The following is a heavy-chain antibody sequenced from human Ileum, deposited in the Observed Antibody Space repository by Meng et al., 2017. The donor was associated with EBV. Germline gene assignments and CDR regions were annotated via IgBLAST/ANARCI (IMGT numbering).Heavy chain of an antibody. CDR3: SRDLAGPYDD. V-gene: IGHV3-74*01. CDR2: TNEDGGFT. J-gene: IGHJ4*02. CDR1: GFTVRSCW. Sequence: EGRPVGAGVSLVHARASLCLFCATSGFTVRSCWMRWARQVPGKWLVWVSRTNEDGGFTTYAASVRGRFTISRDNTKNILYLQMDSLRAEDTAVYFCSRDLAGPYDDWGQGTLVTVSS.